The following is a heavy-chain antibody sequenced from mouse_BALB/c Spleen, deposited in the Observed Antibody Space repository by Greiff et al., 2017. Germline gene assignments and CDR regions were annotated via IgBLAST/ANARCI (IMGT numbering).Heavy chain of an antibody. Sequence: EVMLVESGGGLVKPGGSLKLSCAAYGFTFSSYAMSWVRQTPEKRLEWVASISSGGSTYYPDSVKGRFTISRDNARNILYLQMSSLRSEDTAMYYCARGVRGYFDYGGQGTTLTVSS. CDR3: ARGVRGYFDY. CDR1: GFTFSSYA. D-gene: IGHD2-14*01. V-gene: IGHV5-6-5*01. J-gene: IGHJ2*01. CDR2: ISSGGST.